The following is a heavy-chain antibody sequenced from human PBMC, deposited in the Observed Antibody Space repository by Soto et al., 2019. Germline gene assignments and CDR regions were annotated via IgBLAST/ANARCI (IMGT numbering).Heavy chain of an antibody. D-gene: IGHD2-15*01. CDR3: ATPGVVVVAATAYYFDY. CDR1: GYTLTELS. V-gene: IGHV1-24*01. Sequence: GASVKVSCKVSGYTLTELSMHWVRQAPGKGLEWMGGFDPEDGETIYAQKFQGRVTMTEDTSTDTAYMELSSLRSEDTAVYYCATPGVVVVAATAYYFDYWGQGTLVTVSS. CDR2: FDPEDGET. J-gene: IGHJ4*02.